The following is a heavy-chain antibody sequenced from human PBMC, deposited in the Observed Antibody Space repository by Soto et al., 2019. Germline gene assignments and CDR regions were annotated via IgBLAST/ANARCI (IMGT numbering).Heavy chain of an antibody. Sequence: GGSLRLSCAASGFTFSSYAMSWVRQAPGKGLEWVSAISGSGGSTYYADSVKGRFTISRDNSKNTLYLQMNSLRAEDTAVYYCAKDPRTSQTYYDYILGSYRSGSYAFDIWGQGTMVTVSS. CDR2: ISGSGGST. J-gene: IGHJ3*02. D-gene: IGHD3-16*02. CDR3: AKDPRTSQTYYDYILGSYRSGSYAFDI. V-gene: IGHV3-23*01. CDR1: GFTFSSYA.